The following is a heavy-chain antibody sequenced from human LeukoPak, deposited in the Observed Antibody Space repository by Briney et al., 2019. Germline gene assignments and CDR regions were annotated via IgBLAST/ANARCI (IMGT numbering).Heavy chain of an antibody. D-gene: IGHD6-13*01. CDR3: ATGTASSTSDAFDV. Sequence: SETLSLTCTVSGASIYNYYWTWIRQPPGKGLDWIGFIHYSGSSAYNPSLEGRVTTSVDTSKNQVSLKLTSVTAADTAVYYCATGTASSTSDAFDVWGQGTMVAVSS. CDR1: GASIYNYY. J-gene: IGHJ3*01. V-gene: IGHV4-59*12. CDR2: IHYSGSS.